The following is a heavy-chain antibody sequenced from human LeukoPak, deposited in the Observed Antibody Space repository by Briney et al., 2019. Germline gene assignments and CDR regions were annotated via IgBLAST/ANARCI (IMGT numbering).Heavy chain of an antibody. CDR1: GGSFSGYY. D-gene: IGHD3-22*01. J-gene: IGHJ4*02. CDR3: ARDSAYYYDSSGYLRY. CDR2: INHSGST. V-gene: IGHV4-34*01. Sequence: SETLSLTCAVYGGSFSGYYWSWIRQPPGKGLEWIGEINHSGSTNYNPSVKSRVTISVDTSKNQFSLKLSSVTAADTAVYYCARDSAYYYDSSGYLRYWGQGTLVTVSS.